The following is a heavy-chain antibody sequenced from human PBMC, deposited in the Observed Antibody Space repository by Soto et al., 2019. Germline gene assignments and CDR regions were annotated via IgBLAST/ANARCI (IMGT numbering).Heavy chain of an antibody. CDR1: GGSISSYY. J-gene: IGHJ4*02. V-gene: IGHV4-59*01. CDR3: ARGKLEGRYYFDY. CDR2: IYYSGST. Sequence: SETLSLTCTVSGGSISSYYWSWIRQPPGKGLEWIGYIYYSGSTNYNPSLKSRVTISVDTSKNQFSLKLSSVTAADTAVYYCARGKLEGRYYFDYWGQGTLVTVSS. D-gene: IGHD1-1*01.